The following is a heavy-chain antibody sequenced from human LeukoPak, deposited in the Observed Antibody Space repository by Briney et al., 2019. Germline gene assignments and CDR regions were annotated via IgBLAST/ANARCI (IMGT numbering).Heavy chain of an antibody. Sequence: ASVTVSCKASGYTFDAYYIHWVRPAPGQGLEWMGWINPNSADSKYARRFQCRVTMTRETSITTASLELSSLRSDDTAVYYCAIQVTRQVTGHFDYWGQGTLVSVSS. CDR3: AIQVTRQVTGHFDY. CDR2: INPNSADS. CDR1: GYTFDAYY. V-gene: IGHV1-2*02. D-gene: IGHD2-21*02. J-gene: IGHJ4*02.